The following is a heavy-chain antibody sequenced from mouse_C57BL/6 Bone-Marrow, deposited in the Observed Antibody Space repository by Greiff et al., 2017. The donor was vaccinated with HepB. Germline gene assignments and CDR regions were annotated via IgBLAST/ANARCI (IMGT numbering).Heavy chain of an antibody. CDR3: TTFYNLFDY. CDR1: GFNIKDDY. J-gene: IGHJ2*01. V-gene: IGHV14-4*01. D-gene: IGHD1-3*01. Sequence: EVQLQQSGAELVRPGASVKLSCTASGFNIKDDYMHWVKQRPEQGLEWIGWIDPENGDTEYASKFQGKATITAHTSSNTAYLQLSSLTSEDTAVYYCTTFYNLFDYWGQGTTLTVSS. CDR2: IDPENGDT.